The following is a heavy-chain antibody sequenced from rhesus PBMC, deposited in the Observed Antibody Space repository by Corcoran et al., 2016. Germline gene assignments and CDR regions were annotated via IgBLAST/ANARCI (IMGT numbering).Heavy chain of an antibody. J-gene: IGHJ4*01. V-gene: IGHV2-95*01. D-gene: IGHD2-2*01. CDR3: ARAIYSPHYFDY. Sequence: QVTLKESGPALVKPTQTLTLTCTFSGFSISTTGTGVGWTRQPPGKDLEWLASIYWNDSKYYSTSLKSRLTISKDTSKNQVVLTMTNMDPVDTATYYCARAIYSPHYFDYWGQGVLVTVSS. CDR2: IYWNDSK. CDR1: GFSISTTGTG.